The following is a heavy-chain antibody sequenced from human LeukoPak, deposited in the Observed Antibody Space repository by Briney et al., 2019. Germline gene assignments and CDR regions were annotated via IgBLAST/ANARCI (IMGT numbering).Heavy chain of an antibody. V-gene: IGHV4-39*01. D-gene: IGHD3-10*01. CDR3: ARLTRRGSGSRSYYSY. Sequence: PPETLPLTCTVSGGSINSSAYFWGWIRQPPGKGLEWIASVFYNGTTYYDPSLKSRVTISVDTSKNQFSLNLTSVTAADTAMYYCARLTRRGSGSRSYYSYWGQGTLVTVSS. CDR2: VFYNGTT. J-gene: IGHJ4*02. CDR1: GGSINSSAYF.